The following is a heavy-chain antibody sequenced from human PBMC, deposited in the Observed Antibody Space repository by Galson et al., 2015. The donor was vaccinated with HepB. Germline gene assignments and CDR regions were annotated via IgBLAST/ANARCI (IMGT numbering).Heavy chain of an antibody. CDR1: GDSVSSIDSA. Sequence: CAISGDSVSSIDSAWNWIRQSPSRGLEWLGRTYYRSKWYKDYAASVKSRISITSDTSKNHFSLQLNSMTPEDTAVYYCARDREYSSSDHPGLFDYWGQGTLVTVSS. CDR3: ARDREYSSSDHPGLFDY. J-gene: IGHJ4*02. CDR2: TYYRSKWYK. V-gene: IGHV6-1*01. D-gene: IGHD6-6*01.